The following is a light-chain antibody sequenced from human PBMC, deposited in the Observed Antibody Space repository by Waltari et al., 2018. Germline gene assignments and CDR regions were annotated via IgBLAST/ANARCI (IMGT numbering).Light chain of an antibody. Sequence: QMTQSPSSLSASVGDRVTVTCRASQGINKELNWYQQKPGKAPTLLIYAASSLQTGVSSRFSGSGSGTDFTLTISSLRPEDVATYYCQQDYTIPLTFGGGTKVEIK. CDR3: QQDYTIPLT. CDR1: QGINKE. V-gene: IGKV1-27*01. J-gene: IGKJ4*01. CDR2: AAS.